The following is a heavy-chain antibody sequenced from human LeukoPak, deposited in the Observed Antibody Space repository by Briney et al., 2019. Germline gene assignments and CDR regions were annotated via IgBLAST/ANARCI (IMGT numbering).Heavy chain of an antibody. Sequence: ASVKVSCKASGGTFSSYAISWVRQAPGQGLEWMGGIIPIFGTANYAQKFQGRATITADESTSTAYMELSSLRSEDTAVYYCARDRRVVPAATGAFDIWGQGTMVTVSS. V-gene: IGHV1-69*13. CDR3: ARDRRVVPAATGAFDI. J-gene: IGHJ3*02. D-gene: IGHD2-2*01. CDR2: IIPIFGTA. CDR1: GGTFSSYA.